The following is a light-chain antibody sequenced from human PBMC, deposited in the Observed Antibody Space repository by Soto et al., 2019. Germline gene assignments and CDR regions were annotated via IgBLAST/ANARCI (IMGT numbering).Light chain of an antibody. V-gene: IGKV1-5*03. CDR3: QQYSTDLFT. Sequence: DIQMTQSPSTLSAFVGDRVTITCRANETISRWLAWYQQKPGKAPKLLIYKASSLESGVPSRFSGSGSGTEFTLTISILQPDDSATYYCQQYSTDLFTFGQGTKLEI. J-gene: IGKJ2*01. CDR2: KAS. CDR1: ETISRW.